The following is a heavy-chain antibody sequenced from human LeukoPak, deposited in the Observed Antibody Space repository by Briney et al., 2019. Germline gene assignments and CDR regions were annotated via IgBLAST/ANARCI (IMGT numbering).Heavy chain of an antibody. CDR1: GFTFDDYG. CDR2: INWNGVST. D-gene: IGHD3-10*01. V-gene: IGHV3-20*04. CDR3: ARDGYYYGSEVPYYFDY. J-gene: IGHJ4*02. Sequence: GGSLRLSCAASGFTFDDYGMSWVRQAPGKGLEWVSGINWNGVSTGYADSAKGRFTISRDDAKNSLYLQMNSLRAEDTALYYCARDGYYYGSEVPYYFDYWGQGTLVTVSS.